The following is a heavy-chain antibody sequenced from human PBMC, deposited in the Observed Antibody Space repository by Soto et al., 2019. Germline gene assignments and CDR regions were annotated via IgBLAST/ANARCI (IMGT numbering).Heavy chain of an antibody. CDR2: ISSSSSYI. CDR3: ARIEPPLNWFDP. CDR1: GFTFSSYS. J-gene: IGHJ5*02. Sequence: EVQLVESGGGLVKPGGSLRLSCAASGFTFSSYSMNWVRQAPGKGLEWVSSISSSSSYIYYADSVKGRFTISRDNAKNSLYLQMNSLRAEDTAVYYCARIEPPLNWFDPWGQGTLVTVSS. V-gene: IGHV3-21*01.